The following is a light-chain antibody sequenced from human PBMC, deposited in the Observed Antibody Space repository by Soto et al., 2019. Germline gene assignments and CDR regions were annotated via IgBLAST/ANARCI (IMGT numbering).Light chain of an antibody. Sequence: SYELTQPPSVSVSPGQTARINCSGDSLPKQYSYWYQQKPGQAPVLLIYKDRERPSGIPERFSGSSSGTTVTLTIRGVQAEDESDYYCQSTDTTRTYVIFGGGTKVTVL. CDR2: KDR. J-gene: IGLJ2*01. V-gene: IGLV3-25*02. CDR3: QSTDTTRTYVI. CDR1: SLPKQY.